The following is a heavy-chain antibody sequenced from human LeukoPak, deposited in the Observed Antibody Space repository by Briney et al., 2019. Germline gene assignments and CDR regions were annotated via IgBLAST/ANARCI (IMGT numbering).Heavy chain of an antibody. J-gene: IGHJ6*02. Sequence: PGGSLRLSCAASGFTVSSNYMSWVRQAPGKGLEWVSVIYSGGSTYYADSVKGRSTISRDNAKNSLYLQMNSLRAEDTAVYYCARDFLEGYCSSTSCLNYHGMDVWGQGTTVTVSS. D-gene: IGHD2-2*01. V-gene: IGHV3-53*01. CDR1: GFTVSSNY. CDR2: IYSGGST. CDR3: ARDFLEGYCSSTSCLNYHGMDV.